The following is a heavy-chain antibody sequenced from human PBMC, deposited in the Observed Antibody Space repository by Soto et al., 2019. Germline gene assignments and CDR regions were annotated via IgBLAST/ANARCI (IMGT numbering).Heavy chain of an antibody. CDR2: INPNSGGT. CDR3: ARDRQTAYYYGMDV. J-gene: IGHJ6*02. V-gene: IGHV1-2*04. D-gene: IGHD5-18*01. Sequence: ASVKVSCKASGYTFTGYYMHLVRQAPGQGLEWMGWINPNSGGTNYAQKFQGWVTMTRDTSISTAYMELSRLRSDDTAVYYCARDRQTAYYYGMDVWGQGTTVTVSS. CDR1: GYTFTGYY.